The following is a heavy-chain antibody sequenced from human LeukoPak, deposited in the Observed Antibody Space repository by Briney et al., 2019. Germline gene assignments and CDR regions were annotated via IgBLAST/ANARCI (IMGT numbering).Heavy chain of an antibody. CDR1: GFTFSSYW. Sequence: GSLRLPCAASGFTFSSYWMSWVRQAPGKGLEWVANIKQDGSEKYYVDSVKGRFTISRDNAKNSLYLQMNSLRAEDTAVYYCARDLEEYGGYLFDYWGQGTLVTVSS. CDR2: IKQDGSEK. D-gene: IGHD5-12*01. J-gene: IGHJ4*02. CDR3: ARDLEEYGGYLFDY. V-gene: IGHV3-7*01.